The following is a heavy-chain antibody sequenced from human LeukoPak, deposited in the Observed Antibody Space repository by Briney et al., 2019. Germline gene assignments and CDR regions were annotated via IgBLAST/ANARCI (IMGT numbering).Heavy chain of an antibody. CDR1: GFTFSSYS. V-gene: IGHV3-48*01. CDR2: ISSSSSTI. Sequence: PGGSPRLSCAASGFTFSSYSMNWVRQAPGKGLEWVSYISSSSSTIYYADSVKGRFTISRDNAKNSLYLQMKSLRAEDTAVYYCAGKGLILDAFDIWGQGTMVTLSS. CDR3: AGKGLILDAFDI. J-gene: IGHJ3*02.